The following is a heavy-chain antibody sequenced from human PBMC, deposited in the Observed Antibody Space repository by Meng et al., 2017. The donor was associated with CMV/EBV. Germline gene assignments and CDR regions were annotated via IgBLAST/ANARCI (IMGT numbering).Heavy chain of an antibody. Sequence: LSLTCAASGFTFSGSAMHWVRQASGKGLEWVGRIRSKANSYATAYAASVKGRFTISRDDSKNPAYLQMNSLKTEDTAVYYCTSSPRYCSGGSCYLNGMDVWGQGTTVTVSS. CDR3: TSSPRYCSGGSCYLNGMDV. J-gene: IGHJ6*02. CDR1: GFTFSGSA. CDR2: IRSKANSYAT. V-gene: IGHV3-73*01. D-gene: IGHD2-15*01.